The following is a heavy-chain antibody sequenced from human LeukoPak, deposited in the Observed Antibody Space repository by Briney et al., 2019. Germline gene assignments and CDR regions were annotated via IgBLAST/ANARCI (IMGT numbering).Heavy chain of an antibody. Sequence: GSLRLSCSASGFTFSSYEMNWVRQAPGKGLEWVSYMSSGGDTISYADSVKGRFTISRDNANNSLYLQMNSLRAEDTAVYYCARKGRHCSSATCYYSYWGQGTLVTVSS. CDR2: MSSGGDTI. CDR1: GFTFSSYE. CDR3: ARKGRHCSSATCYYSY. J-gene: IGHJ4*02. V-gene: IGHV3-48*03. D-gene: IGHD2-2*01.